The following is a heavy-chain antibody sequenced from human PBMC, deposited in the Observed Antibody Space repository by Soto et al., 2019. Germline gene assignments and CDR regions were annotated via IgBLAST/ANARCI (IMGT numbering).Heavy chain of an antibody. D-gene: IGHD1-26*01. J-gene: IGHJ6*02. CDR2: IVVGSGNT. CDR1: GFTFTSSA. CDR3: AAEASGHYYYGMDV. Sequence: GASVKVSCKACGFTFTSSAVQWVGQARRQRLERIGWIVVGSGNTNYAQKFQERVTITRDMSTSTAYMELSSLRSEDTAVYYCAAEASGHYYYGMDVWGQGTTVTVSS. V-gene: IGHV1-58*01.